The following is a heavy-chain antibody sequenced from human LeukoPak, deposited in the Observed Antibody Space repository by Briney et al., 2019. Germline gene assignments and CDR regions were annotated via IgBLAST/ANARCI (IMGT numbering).Heavy chain of an antibody. D-gene: IGHD3-3*01. J-gene: IGHJ5*02. CDR3: ARDSARLEWLLYNWFDP. Sequence: WASVKVSCKASGYTFTSYAMHWVRQAPGQRLEWMGWINAGNGNTKYSQKFQGRVTITRDTSASTAYMELSSLRSEDTAVYYCARDSARLEWLLYNWFDPWGQGTLVTVSS. CDR1: GYTFTSYA. V-gene: IGHV1-3*01. CDR2: INAGNGNT.